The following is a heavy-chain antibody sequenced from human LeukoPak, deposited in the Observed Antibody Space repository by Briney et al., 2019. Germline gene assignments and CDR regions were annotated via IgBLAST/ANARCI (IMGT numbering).Heavy chain of an antibody. Sequence: ASVKVSCKASGYTFTSYGISWVRQAPGQGLEWMGWISAYNGNTNYAQKLQGRVTMTTDTSSSTTYMELRSLRSDDTAVYYCARVHGFEYTSSSADYWGQGTLVTVSS. CDR2: ISAYNGNT. D-gene: IGHD6-6*01. J-gene: IGHJ4*02. CDR1: GYTFTSYG. V-gene: IGHV1-18*01. CDR3: ARVHGFEYTSSSADY.